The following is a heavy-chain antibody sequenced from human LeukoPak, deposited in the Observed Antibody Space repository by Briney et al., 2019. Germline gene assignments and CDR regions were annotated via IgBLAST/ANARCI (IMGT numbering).Heavy chain of an antibody. CDR3: ARDAESRSWYDPDWFDP. D-gene: IGHD6-13*01. CDR2: INPSGGST. J-gene: IGHJ5*02. CDR1: GYTFTSYY. V-gene: IGHV1-46*01. Sequence: ASVKVSCKAAGYTFTSYYMHWVRQAPGQGLEWMGIINPSGGSTSYAPKFQGRVTMTRDTSTSTVYMELSSLRSEDTAVYYCARDAESRSWYDPDWFDPWGQGTLVTVSS.